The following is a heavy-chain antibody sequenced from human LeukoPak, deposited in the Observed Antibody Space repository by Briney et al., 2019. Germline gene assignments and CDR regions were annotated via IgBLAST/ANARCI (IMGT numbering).Heavy chain of an antibody. J-gene: IGHJ4*02. CDR3: LKDISPHYYDSSGYIDY. CDR2: ISSSSSYI. Sequence: PGGSLRLSCAASGFTFSSYSMNWVRQAPGKGLEWVSSISSSSSYIYFADSVKGRFTISRDNTRNSLYLQMNSLRAEDTAFYYCLKDISPHYYDSSGYIDYWGQGTLVTVSS. V-gene: IGHV3-21*04. CDR1: GFTFSSYS. D-gene: IGHD3-22*01.